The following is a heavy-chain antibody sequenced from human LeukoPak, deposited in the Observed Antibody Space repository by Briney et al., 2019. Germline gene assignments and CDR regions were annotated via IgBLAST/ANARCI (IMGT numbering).Heavy chain of an antibody. CDR1: GFTFSDYW. D-gene: IGHD2-15*01. J-gene: IGHJ4*02. CDR2: IKTDGREI. CDR3: TRSLDY. V-gene: IGHV3-7*03. Sequence: GWSLRLSCAASGFTFSDYWLDWARQAPAKGLEWVANIKTDGREIYYLDAVSGRFTISSDNAKNSLSLYINGLTAEYTAVCFFTRSLDYWGQETLDTVSS.